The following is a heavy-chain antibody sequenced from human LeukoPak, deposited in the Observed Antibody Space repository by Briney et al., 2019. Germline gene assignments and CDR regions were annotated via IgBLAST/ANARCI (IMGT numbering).Heavy chain of an antibody. V-gene: IGHV3-30*03. Sequence: GRSLRLSCAASGFTFSTYGMHWVRQAPGKGLEWVAVASYDGSNKYYADSVKGRFTISRDNSKNTLYLQMNSLRAEDTAVYYCARGSGRYFDWFNFDYWGQGTLVTVSS. J-gene: IGHJ4*02. CDR3: ARGSGRYFDWFNFDY. CDR1: GFTFSTYG. CDR2: ASYDGSNK. D-gene: IGHD3-9*01.